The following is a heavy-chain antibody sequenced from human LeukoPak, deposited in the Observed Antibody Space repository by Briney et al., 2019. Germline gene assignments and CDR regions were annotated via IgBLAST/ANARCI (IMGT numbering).Heavy chain of an antibody. CDR3: ARDALGYCSGGRCYSPFDF. Sequence: PGGSLRLSCAASGFTFSSYWMTWVRQGPGKGLEWVATIDQVGSDKYYVDSVKGRFTISRDNAKNSPYLQVNSLRAEDTAMYYCARDALGYCSGGRCYSPFDFWGQGTLVTVSS. CDR2: IDQVGSDK. CDR1: GFTFSSYW. V-gene: IGHV3-7*05. D-gene: IGHD2-15*01. J-gene: IGHJ4*02.